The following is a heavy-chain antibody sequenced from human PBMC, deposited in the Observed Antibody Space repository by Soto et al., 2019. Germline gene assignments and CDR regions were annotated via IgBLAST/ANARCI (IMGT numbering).Heavy chain of an antibody. J-gene: IGHJ4*02. Sequence: EVQLVESGGDLVQPGGSLRLSCAASGFTFSTYWMHWVRQAPGKGLLWVSRIKTDGTYATYADSVKGRFTISRDNAKNTLCLQMNSLGVEDAAVYYCAAGGSGDYANWGQGTLVTVSS. CDR2: IKTDGTYA. V-gene: IGHV3-74*01. D-gene: IGHD3-22*01. CDR3: AAGGSGDYAN. CDR1: GFTFSTYW.